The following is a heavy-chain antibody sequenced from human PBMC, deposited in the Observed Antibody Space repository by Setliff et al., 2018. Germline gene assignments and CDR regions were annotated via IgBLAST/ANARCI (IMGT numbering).Heavy chain of an antibody. V-gene: IGHV1-2*04. J-gene: IGHJ4*02. CDR2: INPNSGGT. D-gene: IGHD3-3*01. Sequence: VKVSCKASGYTFTGYYMHWVRQAPGQGLEWMGWINPNSGGTNYAQKFQGWVTMTRDTSISTAYMELSRLRSDDTAVYYRARGRDFWSGYLVYCGQGTLVTVSS. CDR3: ARGRDFWSGYLVY. CDR1: GYTFTGYY.